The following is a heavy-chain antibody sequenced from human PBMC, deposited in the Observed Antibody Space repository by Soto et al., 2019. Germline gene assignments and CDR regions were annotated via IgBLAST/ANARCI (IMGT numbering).Heavy chain of an antibody. CDR3: ARGHDFWSGYYTGGGY. J-gene: IGHJ4*02. D-gene: IGHD3-3*01. V-gene: IGHV1-8*01. Sequence: ASVKVSGKASGYTFTSYDINWVRQATGQGLEWMGWMNPNSGNTGYAQKFQGRVTMTRNTSISTAYMELSSLRSEDTAVYYCARGHDFWSGYYTGGGYWGQGTLVTVS. CDR1: GYTFTSYD. CDR2: MNPNSGNT.